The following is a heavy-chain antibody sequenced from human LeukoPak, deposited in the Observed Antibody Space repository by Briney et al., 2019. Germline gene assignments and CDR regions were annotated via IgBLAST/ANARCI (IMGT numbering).Heavy chain of an antibody. CDR1: GFTFSSYA. J-gene: IGHJ4*02. V-gene: IGHV3-23*01. Sequence: AGGSLRLSCAASGFTFSSYAMSWVRQAPGKGLEWVSAISGSGGSTYYADSVKGRFTISRDNSKNTLYLQMNSLRAEDTAVYYCAKKRYYYGSGSGFDYWGQGTLVTVSS. D-gene: IGHD3-10*01. CDR2: ISGSGGST. CDR3: AKKRYYYGSGSGFDY.